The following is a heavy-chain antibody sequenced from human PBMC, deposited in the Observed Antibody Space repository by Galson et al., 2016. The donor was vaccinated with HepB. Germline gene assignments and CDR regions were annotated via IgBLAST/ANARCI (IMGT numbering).Heavy chain of an antibody. V-gene: IGHV5-51*01. J-gene: IGHJ4*02. D-gene: IGHD5-18*01. Sequence: QSGAEVKKPGESLKISCQGSEYSFVRYWIGWVRQMPGKGLEWVGIMYPGNSETRYSPSFRGKVTISADNSISTAYLHWSSLKASATAIYYCVRQQLHSYGRTPCDCWGQGTLVTVS. CDR3: VRQQLHSYGRTPCDC. CDR1: EYSFVRYW. CDR2: MYPGNSET.